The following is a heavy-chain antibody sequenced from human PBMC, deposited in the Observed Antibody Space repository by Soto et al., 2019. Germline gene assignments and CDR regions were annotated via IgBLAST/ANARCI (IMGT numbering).Heavy chain of an antibody. CDR3: ARAPLRISMVRGAFDI. V-gene: IGHV4-30-2*01. CDR2: IYHSGST. D-gene: IGHD3-10*01. CDR1: GFTFSDYY. J-gene: IGHJ3*02. Sequence: QVQLVESGGGLVKPGGSLRLSCAASGFTFSDYYMSWIRQAPGKGLEWIGYIYHSGSTYYNPSLKSRVTISVDRSKNQFSLKLGSVTAADTAVYYCARAPLRISMVRGAFDIWGQGTMVTVSS.